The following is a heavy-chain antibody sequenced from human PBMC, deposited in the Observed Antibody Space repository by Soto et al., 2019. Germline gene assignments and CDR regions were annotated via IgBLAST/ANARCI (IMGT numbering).Heavy chain of an antibody. CDR2: ISGRSSTI. CDR3: ARGHAGDYWGY. J-gene: IGHJ4*02. CDR1: GFTFSDNS. V-gene: IGHV3-48*01. Sequence: EVQLVESGGGLAQPGGSLRLSCAASGFTFSDNSMNWVRQAPGKGLEWLSYISGRSSTIYYADSVKGRFTISRDNAKNSLYLQMDSLRPEDTAVYYCARGHAGDYWGYWGKGTLVTVSS.